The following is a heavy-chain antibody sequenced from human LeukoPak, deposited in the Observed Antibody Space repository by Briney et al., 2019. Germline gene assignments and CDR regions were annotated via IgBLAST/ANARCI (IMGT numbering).Heavy chain of an antibody. CDR2: INPSGGST. CDR1: GYTFTSYY. D-gene: IGHD3-10*01. CDR3: ARAPTYYYGSGYNGNWFDP. J-gene: IGHJ5*02. V-gene: IGHV1-46*01. Sequence: GASVKVSCKASGYTFTSYYMHWVRQAPGQGLEWMGIINPSGGSTSYAQKFQGRVAMIRDTSTSTVYMELSSLRSEDTAVYYCARAPTYYYGSGYNGNWFDPWGQGTLVTVSS.